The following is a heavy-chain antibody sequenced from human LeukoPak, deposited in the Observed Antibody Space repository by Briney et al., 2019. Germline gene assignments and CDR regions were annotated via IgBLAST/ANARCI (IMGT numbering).Heavy chain of an antibody. CDR3: ARDQGESHTYYYYYMDV. J-gene: IGHJ6*03. CDR1: GGTFSSYA. Sequence: SVKVSCKASGGTFSSYAISWVRQAPGQGLEWMGGIIPIFGTANYAQKFQGRVTITTDESTSTSYMELSSLRSEDTAVYYCARDQGESHTYYYYYMDVWGKGTTVTVSS. V-gene: IGHV1-69*05. CDR2: IIPIFGTA.